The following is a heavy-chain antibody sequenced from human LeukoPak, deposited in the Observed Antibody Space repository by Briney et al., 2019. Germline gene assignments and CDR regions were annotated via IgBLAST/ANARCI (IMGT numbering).Heavy chain of an antibody. CDR1: GFTFSSYT. CDR2: ISSSSSYI. J-gene: IGHJ6*02. D-gene: IGHD2-8*01. CDR3: ARSVRYCTNGVCYQGMDV. Sequence: GGSLRLSCSASGFTFSSYTMNWVRQAPGKGLEWVPSISSSSSYIYYADSVKGRFTISRDNAKNLLYLQMNSLRAEDTAVYYCARSVRYCTNGVCYQGMDVWGQGTTVTVSS. V-gene: IGHV3-21*01.